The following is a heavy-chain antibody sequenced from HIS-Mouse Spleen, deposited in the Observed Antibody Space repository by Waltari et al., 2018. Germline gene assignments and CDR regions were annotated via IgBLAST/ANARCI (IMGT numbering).Heavy chain of an antibody. CDR1: GGSISGSSYY. CDR2: IYYSGRT. V-gene: IGHV4-39*07. Sequence: QLQLQESGPGLVKPSETLSLTCTVSGGSISGSSYYWGWIRQPPGKGLEGIGSIYYSGRTYYNPSLKSRVTISVDTSKNQFSLKLSSVTAADTAVYYCAREIPYSSSWYDWYFDLWGRGTLVTVSS. CDR3: AREIPYSSSWYDWYFDL. D-gene: IGHD6-13*01. J-gene: IGHJ2*01.